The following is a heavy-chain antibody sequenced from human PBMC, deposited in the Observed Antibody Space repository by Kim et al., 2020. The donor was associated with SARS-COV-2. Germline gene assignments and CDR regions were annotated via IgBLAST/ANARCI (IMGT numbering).Heavy chain of an antibody. V-gene: IGHV4-30-4*02. CDR1: GGSISSGDYY. Sequence: SETLSLTCTVSGGSISSGDYYWSWIRQPPGKGLEWIGYIYYSGSTYYKPSLKSRVTISVDTSKNQFSLKLSSVTAADTAVYYCARVQGYCSGGSCYLFDYWCQGTLVTVSS. CDR2: IYYSGST. CDR3: ARVQGYCSGGSCYLFDY. D-gene: IGHD2-15*01. J-gene: IGHJ4*02.